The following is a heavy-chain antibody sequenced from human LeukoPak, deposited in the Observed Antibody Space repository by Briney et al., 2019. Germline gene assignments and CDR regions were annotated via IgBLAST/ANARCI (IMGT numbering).Heavy chain of an antibody. CDR1: GFTFSSYS. J-gene: IGHJ4*02. Sequence: TGGSLRLSCAASGFTFSSYSMNWVRQAPGKGLEWVSYISSSSSTIYYADSVKGRFTISRDNAKNSLYLQMNSLRAEDTAVYYCARDLPYYDRGEVYFDYWGQGTLVTVSS. D-gene: IGHD3-22*01. CDR3: ARDLPYYDRGEVYFDY. CDR2: ISSSSSTI. V-gene: IGHV3-48*01.